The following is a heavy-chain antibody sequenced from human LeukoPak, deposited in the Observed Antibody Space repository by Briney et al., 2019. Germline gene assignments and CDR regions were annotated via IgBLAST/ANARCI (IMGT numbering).Heavy chain of an antibody. D-gene: IGHD6-13*01. CDR2: ISYDGSNK. CDR3: ARDRAAAGFDAFDI. Sequence: GGSLRLSCAASGFTFSSYAMHWVRQAPGKGLEWVAVISYDGSNKYCADSVKGRFTISRDNSKNTLYLQMNSLRAEDTAVYYCARDRAAAGFDAFDIWGQGTMVTVSS. V-gene: IGHV3-30*04. CDR1: GFTFSSYA. J-gene: IGHJ3*02.